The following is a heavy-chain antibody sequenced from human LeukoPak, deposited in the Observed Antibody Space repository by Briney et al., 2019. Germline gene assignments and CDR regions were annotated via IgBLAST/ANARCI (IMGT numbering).Heavy chain of an antibody. V-gene: IGHV1-69*01. Sequence: GSSVKVSCKVSGGTFSSYAISWVRQAPGQGLEWMGGIIPIFGTANYAQKFQGRVTITADESTSTAYMGLSSLRSEDTAVYYCARELDGPEGGYYFDYWGQGTLVTVSS. J-gene: IGHJ4*02. CDR3: ARELDGPEGGYYFDY. CDR1: GGTFSSYA. CDR2: IIPIFGTA. D-gene: IGHD1-1*01.